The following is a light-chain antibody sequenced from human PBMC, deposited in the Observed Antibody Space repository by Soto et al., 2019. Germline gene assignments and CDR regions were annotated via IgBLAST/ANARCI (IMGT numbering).Light chain of an antibody. J-gene: IGKJ5*01. Sequence: DIQMTQSPSSLSASVGDRVTITCRASQGISNYLAWYQQKPGKVPKLLIYAASTLQSGVPSRFSGSGSGTDVTLTISSLQPEDVATYYCLKYNSAPFTFGQGTRLEIK. CDR1: QGISNY. V-gene: IGKV1-27*01. CDR2: AAS. CDR3: LKYNSAPFT.